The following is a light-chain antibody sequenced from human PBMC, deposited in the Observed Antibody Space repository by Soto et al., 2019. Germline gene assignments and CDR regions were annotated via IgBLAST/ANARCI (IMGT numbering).Light chain of an antibody. CDR3: QTWGTGVV. CDR1: SGHSSYT. V-gene: IGLV4-69*01. J-gene: IGLJ2*01. CDR2: LNSDGSH. Sequence: QPVLTQSPSASASLGASVKLTCTLSSGHSSYTIAWHQQQPEKGPRYLMKLNSDGSHSKGDGIPDRFSGSSSGAERYLTISSRQSEDEADYYWQTWGTGVVFGGGTQLTVL.